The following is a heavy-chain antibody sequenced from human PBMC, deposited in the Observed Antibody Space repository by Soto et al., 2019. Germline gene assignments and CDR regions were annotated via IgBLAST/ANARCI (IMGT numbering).Heavy chain of an antibody. CDR3: AIDWSLSSGIDY. CDR1: GGTFSSYT. V-gene: IGHV1-69*04. Sequence: ASVKVSCKASGGTFSSYTISWVRQAPGQGLEWMGRIIPILGIANYAQKFQGRVTITADKTTSTAYMELSSLRSEDTAVYYCAIDWSLSSGIDYWGQGTLVTVSS. D-gene: IGHD6-19*01. J-gene: IGHJ4*02. CDR2: IIPILGIA.